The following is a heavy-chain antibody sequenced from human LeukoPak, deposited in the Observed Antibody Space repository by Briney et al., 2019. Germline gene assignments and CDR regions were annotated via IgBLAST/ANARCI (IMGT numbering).Heavy chain of an antibody. Sequence: PSETLSLTCAVYGGSFSGYYWSWIRQPPGKGLEWIGEINHSGSTNYNPSLKSRVTISVDTSKNRFSLKLSSVTAADTAVYYCAVQKTTYYYYMDVWGKGTTVTVSS. CDR2: INHSGST. J-gene: IGHJ6*03. CDR1: GGSFSGYY. D-gene: IGHD1-1*01. CDR3: AVQKTTYYYYMDV. V-gene: IGHV4-34*01.